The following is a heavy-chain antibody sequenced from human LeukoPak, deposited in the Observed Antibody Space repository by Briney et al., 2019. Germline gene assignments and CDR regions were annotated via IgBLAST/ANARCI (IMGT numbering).Heavy chain of an antibody. D-gene: IGHD6-13*01. Sequence: GGSLRLSCAASGFTFDDYGMSWVRQAPGKGLEWVSVIYSGGSTYYADSVKGRFTISRDNSKNTLYLQMNSLRAEDTAVYYCAKRVAYSSSWPYFDYWGQGTLVTVSS. V-gene: IGHV3-23*03. CDR3: AKRVAYSSSWPYFDY. CDR2: IYSGGST. CDR1: GFTFDDYG. J-gene: IGHJ4*02.